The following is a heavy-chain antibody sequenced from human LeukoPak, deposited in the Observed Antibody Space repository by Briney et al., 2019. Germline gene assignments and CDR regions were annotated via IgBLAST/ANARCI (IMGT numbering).Heavy chain of an antibody. D-gene: IGHD2-2*01. CDR3: AGGLPLGYCSSTSCYPPFDY. CDR2: IIPIFGTA. V-gene: IGHV1-69*05. Sequence: GASVKVSCKASGGTFSSYAISWVRQAPGQGLEWMGGIIPIFGTANYAQKFQGRVTITTDESTSTAYMELRSLRSEDTAVYYCAGGLPLGYCSSTSCYPPFDYWGQGTLVTVSS. CDR1: GGTFSSYA. J-gene: IGHJ4*02.